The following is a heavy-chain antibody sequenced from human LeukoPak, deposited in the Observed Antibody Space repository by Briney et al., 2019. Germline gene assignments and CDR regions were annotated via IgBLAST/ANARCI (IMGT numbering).Heavy chain of an antibody. Sequence: GGSLRLSCAASGFTFSSYSMNWVRQAPGKGLEWVSSISSSSSYIYYADSVKGRFIISRDNAQNSLYLQMNSLRAEDTAVYYCAADCYYYIDVCGKGTTVTVTS. CDR3: AADCYYYIDV. V-gene: IGHV3-21*01. J-gene: IGHJ6*03. CDR1: GFTFSSYS. CDR2: ISSSSSYI.